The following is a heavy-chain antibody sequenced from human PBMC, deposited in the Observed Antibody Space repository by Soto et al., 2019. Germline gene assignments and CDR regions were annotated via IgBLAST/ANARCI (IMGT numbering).Heavy chain of an antibody. D-gene: IGHD6-6*01. CDR3: AKEALLFIAARPRDYFEY. Sequence: GGSLRLSCAASGFTFSSYGMHWVRQAPGKGLEWVAVISYDGSNKYYADSVKGRFTISRDNSKNTLYLQMNSLRAEDTAVYYCAKEALLFIAARPRDYFEYWGQGTLVTVSS. CDR2: ISYDGSNK. CDR1: GFTFSSYG. V-gene: IGHV3-30*18. J-gene: IGHJ4*02.